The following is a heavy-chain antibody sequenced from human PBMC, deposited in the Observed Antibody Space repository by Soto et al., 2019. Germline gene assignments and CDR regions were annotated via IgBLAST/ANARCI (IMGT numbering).Heavy chain of an antibody. Sequence: GGSLRLSCAASGFTFSSYSMNWVRQAPGKGLEWVSSISSSSSYIYYADSVKGRFTISRDDAKNSLYLQMNSLRDEDTAVYYCATSGGDDDAFDIWGQGTMVTVSS. CDR3: ATSGGDDDAFDI. J-gene: IGHJ3*02. CDR1: GFTFSSYS. CDR2: ISSSSSYI. V-gene: IGHV3-21*01. D-gene: IGHD2-21*02.